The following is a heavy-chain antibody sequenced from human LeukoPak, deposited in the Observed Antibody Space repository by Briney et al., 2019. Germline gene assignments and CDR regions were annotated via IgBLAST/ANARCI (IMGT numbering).Heavy chain of an antibody. J-gene: IGHJ6*02. CDR2: ISSSSSTI. D-gene: IGHD3-3*01. CDR1: GFTFSSYS. CDR3: ATRVYYDFWSGYYNYGMDV. V-gene: IGHV3-48*02. Sequence: GGSLGLSCAASGFTFSSYSMNWVRQAPGKGLEWVSYISSSSSTIYYADSVKGRFTISRDNAKNSLYLQMNSLRDEDTAVYYCATRVYYDFWSGYYNYGMDVWGQGTTVTVSS.